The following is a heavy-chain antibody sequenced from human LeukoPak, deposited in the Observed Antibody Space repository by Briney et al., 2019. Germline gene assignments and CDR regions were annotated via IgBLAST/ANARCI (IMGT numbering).Heavy chain of an antibody. D-gene: IGHD6-6*01. J-gene: IGHJ4*02. CDR1: GFTFSSYA. CDR2: ISGSGGST. V-gene: IGHV3-23*01. Sequence: HAGGSLRLSCAASGFTFSSYAMSWVRQAPGKGLEWVSAISGSGGSTYYADSVKGRFTISRDNSKNTLYLQMNSLRAEDTAVYYCANPSSEYSSSSLYFDYWGQGTLVTVSS. CDR3: ANPSSEYSSSSLYFDY.